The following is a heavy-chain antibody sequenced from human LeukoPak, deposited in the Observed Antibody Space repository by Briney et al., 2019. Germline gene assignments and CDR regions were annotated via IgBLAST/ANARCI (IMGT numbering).Heavy chain of an antibody. J-gene: IGHJ4*02. CDR3: ARDQDTAMVTYFDY. D-gene: IGHD5-18*01. CDR2: ISSSSSYI. CDR1: GFTFSSYS. V-gene: IGHV3-21*01. Sequence: GGSLRLSCAASGFTFSSYSMNWARQAPGKGLEWVSSISSSSSYIYYADSVKGRFTISRDNAKNSLYLQMNSLRAEDTAVYYCARDQDTAMVTYFDYWGQGTLVTVSS.